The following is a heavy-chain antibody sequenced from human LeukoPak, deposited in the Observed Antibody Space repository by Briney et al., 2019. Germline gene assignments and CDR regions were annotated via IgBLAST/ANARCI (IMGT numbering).Heavy chain of an antibody. CDR3: AKDGIRYYYDSSGYYGDY. Sequence: GGSLRLSCAASGFSFSSYGMHWVRQAPGKGLEWVAVISYGGSNEYYADSVKGRFTISRDNSKNTLYLQMTSLRAEDTAVYYCAKDGIRYYYDSSGYYGDYWGRGTLVTVSS. J-gene: IGHJ4*02. V-gene: IGHV3-30*18. CDR1: GFSFSSYG. CDR2: ISYGGSNE. D-gene: IGHD3-22*01.